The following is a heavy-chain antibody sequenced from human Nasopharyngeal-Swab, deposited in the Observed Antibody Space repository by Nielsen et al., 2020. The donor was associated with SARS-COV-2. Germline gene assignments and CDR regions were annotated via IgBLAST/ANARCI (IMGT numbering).Heavy chain of an antibody. J-gene: IGHJ6*02. CDR1: GYTFTSYY. V-gene: IGHV1-46*01. D-gene: IGHD1-7*01. Sequence: ASVKVSCKASGYTFTSYYLHWVRQAPGQGLGWMGIINPTDGSTSYAQKFEGRVTMTRVTSTSTVYMELNSLRSEDTAVYYCARVLPFRITGTSGMDVWGQGTTVTVSS. CDR2: INPTDGST. CDR3: ARVLPFRITGTSGMDV.